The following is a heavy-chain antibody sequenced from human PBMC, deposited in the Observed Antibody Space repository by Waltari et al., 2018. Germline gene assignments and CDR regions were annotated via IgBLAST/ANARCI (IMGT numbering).Heavy chain of an antibody. CDR3: ARDPASIAVAGRDFDY. CDR1: GFTVSSNY. Sequence: EVQLVESGGGLVQPGGSLRLSCAASGFTVSSNYMSWVRQAPGKGLEWVSVIYSGGSTYYADSVKGRFTISRDNSKNTLYLRMNSLRAEDTAVYYCARDPASIAVAGRDFDYWGQGTLVTVSS. D-gene: IGHD6-19*01. J-gene: IGHJ4*02. CDR2: IYSGGST. V-gene: IGHV3-66*02.